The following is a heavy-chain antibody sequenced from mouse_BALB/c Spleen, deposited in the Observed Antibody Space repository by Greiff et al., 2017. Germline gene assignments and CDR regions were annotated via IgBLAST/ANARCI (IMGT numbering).Heavy chain of an antibody. J-gene: IGHJ2*01. Sequence: EVQLQESGPGLVKPSQSLSLTCSVTGYSITSGYYWNWIRQFPGNKLEWMGYISYDGSNNYNPSLKNRISITRDTSKNQFFLKLNSVATEDTATYYCAREEGLLNYFDYWGQGTTLTVSS. CDR2: ISYDGSN. CDR3: AREEGLLNYFDY. CDR1: GYSITSGYY. V-gene: IGHV3-6*02. D-gene: IGHD2-3*01.